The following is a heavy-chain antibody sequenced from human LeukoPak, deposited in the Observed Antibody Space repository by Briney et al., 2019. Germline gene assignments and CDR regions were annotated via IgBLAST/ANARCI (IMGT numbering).Heavy chain of an antibody. CDR1: GFTFSSYS. CDR2: ISSSSSYI. V-gene: IGHV3-21*01. J-gene: IGHJ4*02. Sequence: GGSLRLSCTASGFTFSSYSMNWVRQAPGKGLEWVSSISSSSSYIYYADSVKGRFTISRDNAKNSLYLQMNSLRAEDTAVYYCARDDSSGYFDYWGQGTLVTVSS. CDR3: ARDDSSGYFDY. D-gene: IGHD3-22*01.